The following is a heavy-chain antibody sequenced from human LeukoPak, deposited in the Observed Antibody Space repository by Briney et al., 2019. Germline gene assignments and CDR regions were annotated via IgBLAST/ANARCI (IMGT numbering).Heavy chain of an antibody. CDR2: IKEDGSEK. V-gene: IGHV3-7*01. D-gene: IGHD1-14*01. J-gene: IGHJ4*02. CDR1: GFTFSTYW. Sequence: TGGSLRPSCAVSGFTFSTYWMSWVRQAPGKGLEWVGNIKEDGSEKYYVDSMKGRFTISRDNAKNSLYLQMNSLRVEDTAVYYCARDSFETDIDYWGQGTLVTVSS. CDR3: ARDSFETDIDY.